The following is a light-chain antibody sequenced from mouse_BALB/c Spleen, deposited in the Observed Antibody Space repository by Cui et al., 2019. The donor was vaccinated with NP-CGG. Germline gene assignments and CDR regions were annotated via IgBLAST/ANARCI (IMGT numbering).Light chain of an antibody. J-gene: IGLJ1*01. V-gene: IGLV1*01. CDR1: IGVVTTSNY. CDR3: ALWYSNHWV. CDR2: GTN. Sequence: QAVVTQESALTTSPGETVTLTCRSTIGVVTTSNYANWVQEKPDHLFTGLIGGTNNRVPGVPTRFSSSLIGDKAALTITGAQTEDEAIYFCALWYSNHWVFGGGTKLTVL.